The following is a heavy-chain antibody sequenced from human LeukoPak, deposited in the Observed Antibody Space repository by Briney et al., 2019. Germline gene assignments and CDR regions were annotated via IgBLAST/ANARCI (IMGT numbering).Heavy chain of an antibody. Sequence: PSGTLSLTCAVSGGSISSSNWWSWVRQPPGKGLEWIGEIYHSGSTNYNPSLKSRVTISVDTSKNQFSLKLSSVTAADTAVYYCARLGRSIAARTIPGIDYYYYYMDVWGKGTTVTVSS. CDR1: GGSISSSNW. J-gene: IGHJ6*03. CDR2: IYHSGST. CDR3: ARLGRSIAARTIPGIDYYYYYMDV. D-gene: IGHD6-6*01. V-gene: IGHV4-4*02.